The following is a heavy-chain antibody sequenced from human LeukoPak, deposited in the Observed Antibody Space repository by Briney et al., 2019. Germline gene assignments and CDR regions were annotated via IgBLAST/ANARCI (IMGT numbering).Heavy chain of an antibody. D-gene: IGHD3-10*01. J-gene: IGHJ4*02. V-gene: IGHV1-69*04. CDR2: IIPILGIA. Sequence: SVKVSCKASGGTFSSYAISWVRQAPGQGLEWMGRIIPILGIANYAQKFQGRVTITADKSTSTAYMELSSLRSEDTAVYYCARPAMVRGVTLDYWGQGTLVTVSS. CDR1: GGTFSSYA. CDR3: ARPAMVRGVTLDY.